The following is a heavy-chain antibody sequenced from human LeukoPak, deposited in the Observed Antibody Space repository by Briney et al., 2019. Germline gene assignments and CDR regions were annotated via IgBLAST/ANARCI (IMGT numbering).Heavy chain of an antibody. CDR2: ISSGSSYI. CDR3: GKDGGQYSSGPEFDP. J-gene: IGHJ5*02. Sequence: PGGSLRLSCAASGFIFSSYSMNWVRQAPGKGLEWVSSISSGSSYIYYADSVKGRFTISRDNSRNTLYLQMNNLRVDDTATYYCGKDGGQYSSGPEFDPRGQGALVIVSS. D-gene: IGHD6-19*01. V-gene: IGHV3-21*04. CDR1: GFIFSSYS.